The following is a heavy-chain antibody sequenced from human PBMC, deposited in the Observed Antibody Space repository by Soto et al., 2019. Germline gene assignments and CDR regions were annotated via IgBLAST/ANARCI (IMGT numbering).Heavy chain of an antibody. J-gene: IGHJ4*02. CDR1: GFTVSSNY. CDR3: ARSFGIAAAGDFFDY. Sequence: GGSLRLSCAASGFTVSSNYMSWVRQAPGKGLEWVSVIYSGGSTYYADSVKGRFTISRDNSKNTLYLQMNSLRAEDTAVYYCARSFGIAAAGDFFDYWGQGTLVTVSS. CDR2: IYSGGST. D-gene: IGHD6-13*01. V-gene: IGHV3-66*01.